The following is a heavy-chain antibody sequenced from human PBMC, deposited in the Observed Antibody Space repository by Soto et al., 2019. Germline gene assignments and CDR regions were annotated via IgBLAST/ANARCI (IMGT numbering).Heavy chain of an antibody. CDR1: GGSISSSSYY. CDR2: IYYSGST. Sequence: QLQLQESGPGLVKPSETLSLTCTVSGGSISSSSYYWGWIRQPPGKGLEWIGSIYYSGSTYYNPSLKSRVTISVDTSKNQFSLKLSSVTAADTAVYYCARRSRGYGAPGAFDIWGQGTMVTVSS. CDR3: ARRSRGYGAPGAFDI. J-gene: IGHJ3*02. D-gene: IGHD4-17*01. V-gene: IGHV4-39*01.